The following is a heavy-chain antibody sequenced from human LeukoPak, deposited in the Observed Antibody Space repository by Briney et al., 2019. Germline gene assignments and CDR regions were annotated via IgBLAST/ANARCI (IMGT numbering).Heavy chain of an antibody. D-gene: IGHD1-20*01. CDR2: ISNSRTTI. CDR1: GFTFSNAY. Sequence: GGSLRLSCAASGFTFSNAYMNWVRQAPGKGLEWISYISNSRTTIYYADSVKGRFTISRDNAKSSLYLQMNSLRAEDTAVYYCARPGEGDNWNPWVVWGQGTLVTVSS. CDR3: ARPGEGDNWNPWVV. J-gene: IGHJ4*02. V-gene: IGHV3-48*01.